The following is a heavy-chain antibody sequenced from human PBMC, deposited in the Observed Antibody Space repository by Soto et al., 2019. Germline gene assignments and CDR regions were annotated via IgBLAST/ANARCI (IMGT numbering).Heavy chain of an antibody. CDR2: ISAGGDRT. J-gene: IGHJ4*02. CDR3: ARRV. V-gene: IGHV3-23*01. CDR1: GFTFSHYP. Sequence: EGQVSESGGGLVQPGGSLRLSCATSGFTFSHYPMNWVRQAPGKGLEWVSGISAGGDRTYYADSVKGRFTIFRDNSKNSVSLQMNSLRVEDTAVYYCARRVWGQGTLVTVSS.